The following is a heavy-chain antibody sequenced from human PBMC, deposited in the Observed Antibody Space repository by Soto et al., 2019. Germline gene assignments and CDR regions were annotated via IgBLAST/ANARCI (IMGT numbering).Heavy chain of an antibody. CDR1: GFNFGNFA. Sequence: QLVESGGGMVPPGKSLRLSCTGSGFNFGNFAVHWVRQTPVKRLEWVAVISSHGRHQYYSDSVKGRFTISRDNSNNTVHLQLSSLRLEDTAVYYCAKDLGSSGWEYFDHWGQGTLVTVSS. D-gene: IGHD6-19*01. V-gene: IGHV3-30*18. J-gene: IGHJ4*02. CDR2: ISSHGRHQ. CDR3: AKDLGSSGWEYFDH.